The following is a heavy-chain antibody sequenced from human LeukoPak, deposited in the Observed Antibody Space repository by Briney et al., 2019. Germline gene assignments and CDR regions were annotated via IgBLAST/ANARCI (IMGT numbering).Heavy chain of an antibody. Sequence: ASETLTLTCTVSGDPITTYYLSWIRQSAGMGLEWIGRISGSGVITYNPSLKSRVILSLDTSNNHFSLKLLSVTAADTAVYYCARDSGTTGEGKFDPWGQGMLVTVSS. CDR3: ARDSGTTGEGKFDP. D-gene: IGHD3-10*01. CDR2: ISGSGVI. CDR1: GDPITTYY. J-gene: IGHJ5*02. V-gene: IGHV4-4*07.